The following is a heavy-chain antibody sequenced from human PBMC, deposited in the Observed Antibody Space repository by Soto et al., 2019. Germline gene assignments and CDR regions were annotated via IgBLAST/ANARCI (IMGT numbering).Heavy chain of an antibody. CDR2: IDPSDSYT. Sequence: PGESLKISCKGSGYSFTSYWISWVRQMPGKXLEWMGRIDPSDSYTNYSPSFQGHVTISADKSISTAYLQWSSLKASDTAMYYCASHGAPGGVVVPAAHTQPLYYYYYGMDVWGQGTTVTVSS. J-gene: IGHJ6*02. CDR3: ASHGAPGGVVVPAAHTQPLYYYYYGMDV. CDR1: GYSFTSYW. D-gene: IGHD2-2*01. V-gene: IGHV5-10-1*01.